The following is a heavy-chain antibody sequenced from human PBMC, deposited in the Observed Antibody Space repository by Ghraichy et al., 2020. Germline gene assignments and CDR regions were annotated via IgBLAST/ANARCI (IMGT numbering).Heavy chain of an antibody. CDR2: INSNSGDT. D-gene: IGHD4-17*01. V-gene: IGHV1-2*06. CDR3: ARASLYGDYGGIVDY. CDR1: QYPFTGYY. J-gene: IGHJ4*02. Sequence: GESLNISCKASQYPFTGYYTHWVRQAPGQGLEWMGRINSNSGDTNYAQKFQVRVTMTTDTSISTAYMELSRLISDDTAVYYCARASLYGDYGGIVDYWGQGTLVTVSS.